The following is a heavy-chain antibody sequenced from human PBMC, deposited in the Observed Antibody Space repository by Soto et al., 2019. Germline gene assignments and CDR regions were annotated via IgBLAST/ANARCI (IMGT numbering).Heavy chain of an antibody. Sequence: QVQLQESGPGLVKPSQTLSLTCTVSGGSISSGDYYWSWIRQPPGKGLEWIGYIYYSGSTYYNPSLKSRVTISVDTSKNQFSLKLSSVTAADTAVYYCARDRAMVRGVIVLDGMDVWGQGTTVTVSS. CDR2: IYYSGST. CDR3: ARDRAMVRGVIVLDGMDV. J-gene: IGHJ6*02. CDR1: GGSISSGDYY. D-gene: IGHD3-10*01. V-gene: IGHV4-30-4*01.